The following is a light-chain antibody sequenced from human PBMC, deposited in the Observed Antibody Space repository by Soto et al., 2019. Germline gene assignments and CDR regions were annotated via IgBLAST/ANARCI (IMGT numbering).Light chain of an antibody. CDR2: DVS. V-gene: IGLV2-14*01. CDR1: SSDVGGYNY. Sequence: QYALTQPASVSGSPGQSITISCTGTSSDVGGYNYVSWYQQHPGKAPKLMIYDVSNPPSGVSNRFSRSKSGNTASLTISGLQAENEADYYCSSYTSSSTLVFGGGTKVTVL. J-gene: IGLJ2*01. CDR3: SSYTSSSTLV.